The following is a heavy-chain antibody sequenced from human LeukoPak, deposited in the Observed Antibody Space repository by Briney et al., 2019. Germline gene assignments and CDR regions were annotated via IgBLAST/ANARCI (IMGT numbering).Heavy chain of an antibody. Sequence: SETLSLTCTVSGGSISSSSYYWGWIRQPPGKGLEWIGSIYYSGSTYYNPSLKSRVTISVDTSKNKFSLKLSSVTAADTAVYYCARDRRYSSRSWGSYYFDYGGQGTLVTVSS. J-gene: IGHJ4*02. D-gene: IGHD3-10*01. V-gene: IGHV4-39*07. CDR3: ARDRRYSSRSWGSYYFDY. CDR1: GGSISSSSYY. CDR2: IYYSGST.